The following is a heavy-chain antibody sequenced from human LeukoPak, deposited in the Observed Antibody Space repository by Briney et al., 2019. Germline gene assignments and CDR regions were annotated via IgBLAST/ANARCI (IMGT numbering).Heavy chain of an antibody. CDR2: ISWKSGSI. D-gene: IGHD3-22*01. CDR3: AKAGYHYGVGAFDI. Sequence: GRSLRLSCAASGFTFDDYAMHWVRQAPGKGLEWVSGISWKSGSIGYADSVKGRFTISRDNAKNSLYLQMNSLRAEDTALYYCAKAGYHYGVGAFDIWGQGTMVTVSS. CDR1: GFTFDDYA. J-gene: IGHJ3*02. V-gene: IGHV3-9*01.